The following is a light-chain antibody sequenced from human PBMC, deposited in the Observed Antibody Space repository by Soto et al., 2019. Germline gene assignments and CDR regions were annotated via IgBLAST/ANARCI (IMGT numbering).Light chain of an antibody. V-gene: IGLV6-57*01. CDR3: QSYDNNNHWV. Sequence: NFMLTQPHSVSESPGKTVTMSCTRSSGSTANNFVQWYQQRPGSSPTTVIYKDNQRPSGVPDRFSGSIDSSSNSASLSISGLKTEDEADYYCQSYDNNNHWVFGGGTKLTVL. CDR1: SGSTANNF. CDR2: KDN. J-gene: IGLJ3*02.